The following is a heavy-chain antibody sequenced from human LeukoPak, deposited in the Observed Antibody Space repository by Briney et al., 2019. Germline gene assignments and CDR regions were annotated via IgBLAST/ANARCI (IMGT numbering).Heavy chain of an antibody. CDR2: IYHSGST. Sequence: SETLSLTCAVSGYSISSGYYWGWIRQPPGKGLGWIRSIYHSGSTYYNPSLKSRVTTSVDTSKNQFSLKLSSVISADRTVSCFTRQALVSRPHFSTSGEGTPGTVSS. V-gene: IGHV4-38-2*01. CDR3: TRQALVSRPHFST. D-gene: IGHD3/OR15-3a*01. CDR1: GYSISSGYY. J-gene: IGHJ5*02.